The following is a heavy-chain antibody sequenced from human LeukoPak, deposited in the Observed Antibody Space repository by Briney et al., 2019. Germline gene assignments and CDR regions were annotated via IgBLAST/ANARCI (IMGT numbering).Heavy chain of an antibody. J-gene: IGHJ4*02. CDR2: IYIRGRT. CDR3: AREMGGAYCGGNCYYFGY. V-gene: IGHV4-4*07. D-gene: IGHD2-21*01. CDR1: GGSVSSFF. Sequence: SETLSLTCPVSGGSVSSFFWSWVRQPAGKGLEWIGRIYIRGRTSYSPSLKSRVTMSVDTSKNQFSLKLTSVTAADTAVYYCAREMGGAYCGGNCYYFGYWGQGILVTASS.